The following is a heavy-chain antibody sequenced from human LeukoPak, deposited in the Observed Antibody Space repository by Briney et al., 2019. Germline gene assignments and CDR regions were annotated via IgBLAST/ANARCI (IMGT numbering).Heavy chain of an antibody. Sequence: SVRVSCKASGRTFSSYAISWVRQAPGQGLEWMGGIIPIFGTANYAQKFQGRVTITADESTSTAYMELSSLRSEDTAVYYCAREGEMATIPDLFDYWGQGTLVTVSS. CDR3: AREGEMATIPDLFDY. V-gene: IGHV1-69*13. CDR2: IIPIFGTA. D-gene: IGHD5-24*01. CDR1: GRTFSSYA. J-gene: IGHJ4*02.